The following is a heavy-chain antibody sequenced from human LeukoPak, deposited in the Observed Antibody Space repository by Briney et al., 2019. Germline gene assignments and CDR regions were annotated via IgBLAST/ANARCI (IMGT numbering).Heavy chain of an antibody. D-gene: IGHD6-13*01. CDR1: VGSIISYY. CDR3: ARDSYSSSPRFDY. CDR2: IYTSGST. J-gene: IGHJ4*02. V-gene: IGHV4-4*07. Sequence: PSETLSLTSTDPVGSIISYYWSWIRQPAGKGLEWIGRIYTSGSTNYNPSLMSRVTMSLDTSKNQFSLKLSSVTAADTAVYYCARDSYSSSPRFDYWGQGTLVTVSS.